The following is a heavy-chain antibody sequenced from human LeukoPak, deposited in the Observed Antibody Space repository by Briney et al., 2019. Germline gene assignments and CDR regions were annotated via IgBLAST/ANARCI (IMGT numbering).Heavy chain of an antibody. D-gene: IGHD3-9*01. CDR3: ARHVPQNYDILTGYYFPYYFDY. CDR2: IYYSGST. V-gene: IGHV4-59*08. J-gene: IGHJ4*02. Sequence: SETLSLTCTVSGGSISSYYWSWIRQPPGKGLEWIGYIYYSGSTNYNPSLKSRVTISVDTSKNQFSLKLSSVTAADTAVYFCARHVPQNYDILTGYYFPYYFDYWGQGTLVTVSS. CDR1: GGSISSYY.